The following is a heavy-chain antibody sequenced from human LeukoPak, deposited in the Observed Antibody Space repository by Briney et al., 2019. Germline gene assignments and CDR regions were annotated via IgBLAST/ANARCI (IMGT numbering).Heavy chain of an antibody. CDR2: IYHSGST. Sequence: SETLSLTCAVSGGSISSGGYSWSWIRQPPGKGLEWIGYIYHSGSTYYNPSLKSRVTISVDTSKNQFSLKLSSVTAADTAVYYCAREHIDGMDVWGQGTTVTVSS. CDR1: GGSISSGGYS. V-gene: IGHV4-30-2*01. CDR3: AREHIDGMDV. J-gene: IGHJ6*02. D-gene: IGHD2-21*01.